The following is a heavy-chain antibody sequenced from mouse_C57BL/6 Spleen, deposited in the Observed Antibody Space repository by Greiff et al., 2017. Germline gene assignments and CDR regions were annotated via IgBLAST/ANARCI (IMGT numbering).Heavy chain of an antibody. CDR1: GFTFSSYA. J-gene: IGHJ2*01. D-gene: IGHD1-1*01. Sequence: EVKLMESGEGLVKPGGSLKLSCAASGFTFSSYAMSWVRQTPEKRLEWVAYISSGGDYIYYADTVKGRFTISRDNARNTLYLQMSSLKSEDTAMYYCTREVYYGFDYWGQGTTLTVSS. CDR3: TREVYYGFDY. V-gene: IGHV5-9-1*02. CDR2: ISSGGDYI.